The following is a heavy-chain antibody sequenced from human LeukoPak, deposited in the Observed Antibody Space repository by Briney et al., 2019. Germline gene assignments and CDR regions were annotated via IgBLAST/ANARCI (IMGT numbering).Heavy chain of an antibody. J-gene: IGHJ4*02. V-gene: IGHV1-2*02. CDR1: GYTFTCYY. D-gene: IGHD3-3*01. Sequence: ASVKVSCKASGYTFTCYYMHWVRQAPGQGLEWMGWINPNSGGTNYAQKFQGRVTMTRDTSISTAYMELSRLRSDDTAVYYCARGEYDFWSGYYTSDYWGQGTLVTVSS. CDR2: INPNSGGT. CDR3: ARGEYDFWSGYYTSDY.